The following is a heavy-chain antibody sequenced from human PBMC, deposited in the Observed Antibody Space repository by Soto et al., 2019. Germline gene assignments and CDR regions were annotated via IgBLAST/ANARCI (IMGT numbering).Heavy chain of an antibody. Sequence: SVKVSCKASGGTFSSYTISWARQAPGQGLEWMGRIIPILGIANYAQKFQGRVTITADKSTSTAYMELSSLRSEDTAVYYCATDDIAVDGTGFDYWGQGTLVTVSS. CDR3: ATDDIAVDGTGFDY. D-gene: IGHD6-19*01. CDR1: GGTFSSYT. CDR2: IIPILGIA. J-gene: IGHJ4*02. V-gene: IGHV1-69*04.